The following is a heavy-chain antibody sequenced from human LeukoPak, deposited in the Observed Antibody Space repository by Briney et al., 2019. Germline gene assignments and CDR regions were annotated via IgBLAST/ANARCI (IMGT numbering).Heavy chain of an antibody. CDR2: MSASGNS. Sequence: SETLSLTCTVSGGSISGYYWSWIRQPAGKGLEWIGRMSASGNSNYIPSLVSRVTMSVDTSKNQFSLNLSSVTAADTAVYYCARESGSMRWFDPWGQGTLVTVSS. D-gene: IGHD6-25*01. V-gene: IGHV4-4*07. CDR1: GGSISGYY. J-gene: IGHJ5*02. CDR3: ARESGSMRWFDP.